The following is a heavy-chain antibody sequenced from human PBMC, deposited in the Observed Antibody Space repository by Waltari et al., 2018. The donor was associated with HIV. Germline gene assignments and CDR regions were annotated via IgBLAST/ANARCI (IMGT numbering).Heavy chain of an antibody. CDR2: ISSSGSTI. J-gene: IGHJ3*02. CDR1: GFTFSSCE. Sequence: EVQVVESGGGLVQPGGSLRLSCAASGFTFSSCEMNWVRQAPGKGLEWVSYISSSGSTIYFADSVKGRFTMSRDNAKNSLYLRMNSLRAEDTAVYYCARAFMIRGTGAFDIWGQGTMVTVSS. V-gene: IGHV3-48*03. CDR3: ARAFMIRGTGAFDI. D-gene: IGHD3-10*01.